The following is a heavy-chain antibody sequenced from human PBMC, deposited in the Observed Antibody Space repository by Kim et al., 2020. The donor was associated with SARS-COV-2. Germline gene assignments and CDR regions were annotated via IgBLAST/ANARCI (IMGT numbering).Heavy chain of an antibody. D-gene: IGHD2-2*01. J-gene: IGHJ4*02. Sequence: GGSLRLSCAASGFTFSSYAMHWVRQAPGKGLEWVAVISYDGSNKYYADSVKGRFTISRDNSKNTLYLQMNSLRAEDTAVYYCARTNLPAGWDFDYWGQGTLVTVSS. V-gene: IGHV3-30-3*01. CDR2: ISYDGSNK. CDR3: ARTNLPAGWDFDY. CDR1: GFTFSSYA.